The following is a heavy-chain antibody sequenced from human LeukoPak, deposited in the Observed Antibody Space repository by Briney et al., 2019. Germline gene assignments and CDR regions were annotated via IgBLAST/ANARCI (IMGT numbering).Heavy chain of an antibody. V-gene: IGHV4-34*01. CDR2: INHSGRT. CDR1: GGSFSGYY. J-gene: IGHJ1*01. D-gene: IGHD5-12*01. Sequence: PSETLSLTCAVYGGSFSGYYWSWVRQPPGKGREWIGEINHSGRTDYNPSLKSRVTISVDTSKNQFSLKLSSVTAADTAVYYCANLQYSGYDSWGQGTLVTVSS. CDR3: ANLQYSGYDS.